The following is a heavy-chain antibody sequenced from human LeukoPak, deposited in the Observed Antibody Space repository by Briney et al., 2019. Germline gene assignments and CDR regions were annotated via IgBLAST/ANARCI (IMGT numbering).Heavy chain of an antibody. CDR2: ISAYNGNK. J-gene: IGHJ4*02. D-gene: IGHD3-22*01. Sequence: GSVKVSCTASGYTFTSYGTSWVRQAPGQGLEWMGWISAYNGNKNYAQKVKGRVTMTTDTSKSTAYLELRSLRAEDTAVYYCARATMIVGSYFDYWGQGPLVTVSS. CDR1: GYTFTSYG. CDR3: ARATMIVGSYFDY. V-gene: IGHV1-18*01.